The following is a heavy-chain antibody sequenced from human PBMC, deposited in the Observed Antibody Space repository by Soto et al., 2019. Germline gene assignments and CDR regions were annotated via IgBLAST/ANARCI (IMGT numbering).Heavy chain of an antibody. V-gene: IGHV3-30-3*01. J-gene: IGHJ4*02. Sequence: QVQLVESGGGVVQPGRSLRLSCAASGFTFSSYAMDWVRQAPGKGLEWVAVISYDESNKYYADSVKGRFTISRDNSKNTRYLQMNSLRAEDTAVYSCARARLDTPALDYWGQGTLVTVSS. CDR1: GFTFSSYA. CDR2: ISYDESNK. D-gene: IGHD2-2*01. CDR3: ARARLDTPALDY.